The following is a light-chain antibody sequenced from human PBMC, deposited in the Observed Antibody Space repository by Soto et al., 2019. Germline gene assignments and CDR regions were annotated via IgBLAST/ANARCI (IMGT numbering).Light chain of an antibody. Sequence: EIVLTQSPGTLSLSPGERATLSCRASQSFSSSYLAWYQQKPSQAPRLLISGASTRATGVPDRFSGSGCGTDFTLTISSLEPEDFAVYYCQQYGTSSWTFGQGTKVEIK. CDR3: QQYGTSSWT. J-gene: IGKJ1*01. CDR2: GAS. V-gene: IGKV3-20*01. CDR1: QSFSSSY.